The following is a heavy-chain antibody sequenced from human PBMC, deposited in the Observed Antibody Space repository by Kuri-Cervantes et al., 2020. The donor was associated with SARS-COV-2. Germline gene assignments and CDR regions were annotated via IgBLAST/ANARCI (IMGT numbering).Heavy chain of an antibody. CDR2: ISAYNGNT. D-gene: IGHD3-10*01. Sequence: ASVKVSCKASGYTFTSYGISWVRQAPGQGLEWMGWISAYNGNTNYAQKLRGRVTMTTDTSTSTAYMELRSLRSDDTAVYYCARGLRSGSGSAYFDYYGMDVWGQGTTVTVSS. V-gene: IGHV1-18*01. CDR1: GYTFTSYG. CDR3: ARGLRSGSGSAYFDYYGMDV. J-gene: IGHJ6*02.